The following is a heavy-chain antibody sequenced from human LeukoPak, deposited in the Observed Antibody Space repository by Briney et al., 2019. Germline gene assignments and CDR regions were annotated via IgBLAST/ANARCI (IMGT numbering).Heavy chain of an antibody. V-gene: IGHV4-39*01. D-gene: IGHD2-2*01. J-gene: IGHJ4*02. Sequence: RPSGTLSLTCAVSGGSISSSSYSWGWIRQPPGKGLEWIRSIYYSGSTYYNPSLKSRVTISVDTSKNQFSLKLSSVTAADTAVYYCARQGDIVVVPAAMEYPFDYWGQGTLATVSS. CDR3: ARQGDIVVVPAAMEYPFDY. CDR2: IYYSGST. CDR1: GGSISSSSYS.